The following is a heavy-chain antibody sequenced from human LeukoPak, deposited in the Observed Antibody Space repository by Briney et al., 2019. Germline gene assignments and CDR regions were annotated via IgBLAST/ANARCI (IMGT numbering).Heavy chain of an antibody. CDR2: IKQDGSEK. D-gene: IGHD4-17*01. CDR1: GFTFSSYW. J-gene: IGHJ3*02. Sequence: GGSLRLSCAASGFTFSSYWMSWVRQAPGKGLEWVANIKQDGSEKYYVDSVKGRFTISRDKAKNSLYLQMNSLRAEDTAVYYCARGQVTRVTRLAAFDIWGQGTMVTVSS. V-gene: IGHV3-7*04. CDR3: ARGQVTRVTRLAAFDI.